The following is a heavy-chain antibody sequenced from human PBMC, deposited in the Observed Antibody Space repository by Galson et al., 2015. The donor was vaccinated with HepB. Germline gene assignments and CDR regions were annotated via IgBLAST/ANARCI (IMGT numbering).Heavy chain of an antibody. CDR2: ISGSGGST. V-gene: IGHV3-23*01. D-gene: IGHD4-17*01. J-gene: IGHJ4*02. Sequence: SLRLSCAASGFTFSTYVMNWVRQAPGKGLEWVSAISGSGGSTYYAGSVKGRLTISRDNSKNTLYLQMNSLRAEDTAVYYCARQNWDYGDRYDYWGQGTLVTVSS. CDR3: ARQNWDYGDRYDY. CDR1: GFTFSTYV.